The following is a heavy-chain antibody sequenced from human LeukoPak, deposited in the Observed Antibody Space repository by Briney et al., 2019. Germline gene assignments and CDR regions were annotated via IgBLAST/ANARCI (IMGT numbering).Heavy chain of an antibody. Sequence: PGGSLRPSCAASGFTFDTYNFNWVRQAPGKGLEWVATIRSYSSYIHYADSVKGRFIISRDDAKKSMYLQMNSLRVEDTAVYFCARYSEVYYYVDVWGTGTTVTVSS. D-gene: IGHD2-21*01. CDR3: ARYSEVYYYVDV. CDR1: GFTFDTYN. V-gene: IGHV3-21*01. J-gene: IGHJ6*03. CDR2: IRSYSSYI.